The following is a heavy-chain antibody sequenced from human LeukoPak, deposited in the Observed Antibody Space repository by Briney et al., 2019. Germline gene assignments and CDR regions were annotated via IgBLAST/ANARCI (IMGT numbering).Heavy chain of an antibody. D-gene: IGHD1-26*01. CDR2: ISASGGRT. J-gene: IGHJ4*02. CDR3: AKRGNYYSFDY. CDR1: GFTFCTYA. V-gene: IGHV3-23*01. Sequence: PGGSLRLSCAASGFTFCTYAMNWVRQAPGKGLEWVSAISASGGRTYYADSVRGRFTISRDSSKNTLYLQMNSLRAEDTAVYYCAKRGNYYSFDYWGQGTLVTVSS.